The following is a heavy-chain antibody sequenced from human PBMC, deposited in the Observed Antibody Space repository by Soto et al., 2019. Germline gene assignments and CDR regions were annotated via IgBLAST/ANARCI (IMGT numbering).Heavy chain of an antibody. CDR2: INTSGST. Sequence: QVQLQQWGAGLLKPSETLSLTCAVYGGSFSGYYWTWIRQPPGTGLERIGEINTSGSTNYNPSLKSRVTISVDTSKIQFSLKLTYVCAADTAGYYCAKDKITGLLDYWGQGTLVTVSS. J-gene: IGHJ4*02. CDR3: AKDKITGLLDY. CDR1: GGSFSGYY. D-gene: IGHD2-8*02. V-gene: IGHV4-34*01.